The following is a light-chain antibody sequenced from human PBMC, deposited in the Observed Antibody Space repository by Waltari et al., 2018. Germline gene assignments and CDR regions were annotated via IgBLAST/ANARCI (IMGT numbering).Light chain of an antibody. J-gene: IGKJ4*01. CDR1: PSVSSTY. V-gene: IGKV3-20*01. CDR2: AAS. Sequence: EVVLTQSPGTLSLSPGERATLSCRASPSVSSTYLAWYQQKPGQAPRLVIYAASSRATGIPDRFSGSGSGTAFTLTISRLEPEDFAVYYCQLYGGSPTLSFGGGTKVEIK. CDR3: QLYGGSPTLS.